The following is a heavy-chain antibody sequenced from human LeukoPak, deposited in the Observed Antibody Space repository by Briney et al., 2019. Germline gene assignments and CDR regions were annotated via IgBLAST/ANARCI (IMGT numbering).Heavy chain of an antibody. D-gene: IGHD3-10*01. CDR2: INPNSGGT. CDR3: ARLWFGDAFDI. Sequence: ASVKVSCKASGYTFTGYYMHWVRQAPGQGLEWMGRINPNSGGTNHAQKFQGRVTMTRDTSISTAYMELSRLRSDDTAVYYCARLWFGDAFDIWGQGTMVTVSS. J-gene: IGHJ3*02. CDR1: GYTFTGYY. V-gene: IGHV1-2*06.